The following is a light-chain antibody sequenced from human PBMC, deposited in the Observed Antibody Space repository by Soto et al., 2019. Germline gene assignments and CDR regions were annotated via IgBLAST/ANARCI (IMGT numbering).Light chain of an antibody. J-gene: IGKJ1*01. CDR3: QQRSISWT. CDR2: GAS. V-gene: IGKV3D-15*01. Sequence: EIVMTQSPATLSVSPGERATLSCRASQSVSSNLAWYQQKPGQAPRLLIYGASTRATGIPARFSGSGSGTDFTLTISSLEPEDFAVYYCQQRSISWTFGQGTKVDNK. CDR1: QSVSSN.